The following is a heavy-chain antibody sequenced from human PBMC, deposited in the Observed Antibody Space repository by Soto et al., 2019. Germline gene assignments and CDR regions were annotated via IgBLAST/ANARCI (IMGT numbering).Heavy chain of an antibody. CDR2: ISYDGRNK. CDR1: GFTFSSYG. CDR3: VKDGSSGWPYFYDMDV. D-gene: IGHD6-19*01. J-gene: IGHJ6*02. V-gene: IGHV3-30*18. Sequence: VGSLRLSCAASGFTFSSYGMHWVRQAPGKGLEWVAVISYDGRNKYYADAVKGRFTISRDNSKNTLYLQMSSLRAEDTAVYYCVKDGSSGWPYFYDMDVWGQGTTVTVSS.